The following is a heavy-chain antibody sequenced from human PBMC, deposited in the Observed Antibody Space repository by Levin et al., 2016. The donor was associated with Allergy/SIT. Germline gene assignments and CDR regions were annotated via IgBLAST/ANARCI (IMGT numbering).Heavy chain of an antibody. Sequence: WIRQPPGKGLEWIGYIYYSGSTYYNPSLKSRVTISVDTSKNQFSLKLSSVTAADTAVYYCARVTFMVRGVINGYGMDVWGQGTTVTVSS. CDR2: IYYSGST. D-gene: IGHD3-10*01. V-gene: IGHV4-31*02. CDR3: ARVTFMVRGVINGYGMDV. J-gene: IGHJ6*02.